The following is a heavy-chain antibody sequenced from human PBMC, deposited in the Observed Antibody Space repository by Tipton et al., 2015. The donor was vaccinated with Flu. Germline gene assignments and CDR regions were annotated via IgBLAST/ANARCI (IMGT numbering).Heavy chain of an antibody. CDR1: GGSISSSSYY. J-gene: IGHJ4*02. V-gene: IGHV4-39*07. CDR2: IYYSGST. D-gene: IGHD3-3*01. CDR3: ARDTIFGVAH. Sequence: LSLTCTVSGGSISSSSYYWGWIRQPPGKGLEWIGSIYYSGSTYYNPSLKSRVTISVDTSKNQFSLKLSSVTAADTAVYCCARDTIFGVAHWGQGTLVTVSS.